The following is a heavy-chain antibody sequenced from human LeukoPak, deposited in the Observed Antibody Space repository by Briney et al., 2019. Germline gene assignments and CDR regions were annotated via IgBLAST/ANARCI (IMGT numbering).Heavy chain of an antibody. Sequence: GGSLRLSCAASGFIFSDYYMTWIRQTPGKGLEWLSYISDSGSTINSADSVKGRLTISRDNAKKSLFLQMNSLRAEDTAVYYCAIYYESSGSIGRWGQRALVTVSS. D-gene: IGHD3-22*01. J-gene: IGHJ4*02. V-gene: IGHV3-11*01. CDR3: AIYYESSGSIGR. CDR1: GFIFSDYY. CDR2: ISDSGSTI.